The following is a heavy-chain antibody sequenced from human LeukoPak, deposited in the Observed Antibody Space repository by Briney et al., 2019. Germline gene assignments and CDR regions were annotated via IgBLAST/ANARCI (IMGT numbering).Heavy chain of an antibody. CDR3: AEKGSTPDFLEWLLYENY. CDR1: GFTFSSYA. J-gene: IGHJ4*02. Sequence: GGSLRLSCAASGFTFSSYAMSWVRQAPGKGLEWVSAISGSGGSTYYADSVKGRFTISRDNSKNTLYLQMNSLRAEDTAVYYCAEKGSTPDFLEWLLYENYWGQGTLVTVSS. CDR2: ISGSGGST. V-gene: IGHV3-23*01. D-gene: IGHD3-3*01.